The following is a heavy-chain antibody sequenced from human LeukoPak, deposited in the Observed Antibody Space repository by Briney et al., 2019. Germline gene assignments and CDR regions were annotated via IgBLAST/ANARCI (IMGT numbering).Heavy chain of an antibody. Sequence: SVKVSCKASGGTFSSYATSWVRQAPGQGLEWMGRIIPILGIANYAQKFQGRVTITADKSTSTAYMELSSLRSEDTAVYYCARVMNSGSYSPYYFDYWGQGTLVTVSS. CDR3: ARVMNSGSYSPYYFDY. V-gene: IGHV1-69*04. D-gene: IGHD1-26*01. CDR2: IIPILGIA. CDR1: GGTFSSYA. J-gene: IGHJ4*02.